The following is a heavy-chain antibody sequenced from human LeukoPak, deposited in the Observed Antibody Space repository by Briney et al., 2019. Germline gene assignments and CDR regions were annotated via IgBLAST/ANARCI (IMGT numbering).Heavy chain of an antibody. Sequence: ASVKVSCKASGYTFTRYYMDWVRQAPGQGLEWMGMINPSGGSTSYAQKFQGRVTMTRGTSTSTVYMELSSLRSEDSAVYYCARGPDSSGYPFDYWGQGTLVTVSS. D-gene: IGHD3-22*01. CDR3: ARGPDSSGYPFDY. J-gene: IGHJ4*02. CDR2: INPSGGST. CDR1: GYTFTRYY. V-gene: IGHV1-46*01.